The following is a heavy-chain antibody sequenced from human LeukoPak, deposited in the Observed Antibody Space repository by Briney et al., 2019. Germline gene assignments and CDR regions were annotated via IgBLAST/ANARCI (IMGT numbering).Heavy chain of an antibody. V-gene: IGHV1-69*04. CDR2: IIPILGIA. D-gene: IGHD3/OR15-3a*01. CDR3: ARDPRTGPEGDY. CDR1: GGTFSSYA. J-gene: IGHJ4*02. Sequence: GASVKVSCKASGGTFSSYAISWVRQAPGQGLEWMGRIIPILGIANYAQKFQGRVTITADKSTSTAYMELSSLRSEDTAVYYCARDPRTGPEGDYWGQGTLVTVSS.